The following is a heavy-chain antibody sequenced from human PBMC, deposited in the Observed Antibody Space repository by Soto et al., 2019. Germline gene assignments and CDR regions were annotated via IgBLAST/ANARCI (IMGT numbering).Heavy chain of an antibody. CDR3: TRDMFPEPAAPRGRFDP. V-gene: IGHV4-61*08. Sequence: PSETLSLTCTVSGGSISSGDYYWSWIRQPPGKGLEWIGYIYYSGTTNYNPSLKSRVTMSVDTSKNQFSLKVNSVTAADTAVYYCTRDMFPEPAAPRGRFDPWGQGTLVTVSS. CDR2: IYYSGTT. CDR1: GGSISSGDYY. J-gene: IGHJ5*02. D-gene: IGHD2-2*01.